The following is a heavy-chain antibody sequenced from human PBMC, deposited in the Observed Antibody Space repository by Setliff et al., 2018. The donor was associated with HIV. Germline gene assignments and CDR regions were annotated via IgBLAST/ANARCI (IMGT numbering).Heavy chain of an antibody. CDR1: GGTFSSYS. Sequence: ASVKVSCKASGGTFSSYSFSWVRQAPGQGLEWMGRTIPILGIANYAQKFQGRATITADKSTSTVYMELSSLRSEDTAVYYCARDEVSNWFDPWGQGTLVTVS. CDR2: TIPILGIA. V-gene: IGHV1-69*04. CDR3: ARDEVSNWFDP. J-gene: IGHJ5*02.